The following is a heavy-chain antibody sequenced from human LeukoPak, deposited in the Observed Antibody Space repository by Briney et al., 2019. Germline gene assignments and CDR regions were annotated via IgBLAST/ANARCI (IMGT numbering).Heavy chain of an antibody. CDR1: GGSISSHY. Sequence: SETLSLTCTVSGGSISSHYWSWIRQPPGKGLEWIGYIYYSGSTNYNPSLKSRVTISVDTSKNQFSLKLSSVTAAGTAVYYCARGSRYCSGGSCYPDWFDPWGQGTLVTVSS. CDR3: ARGSRYCSGGSCYPDWFDP. CDR2: IYYSGST. D-gene: IGHD2-15*01. J-gene: IGHJ5*02. V-gene: IGHV4-59*11.